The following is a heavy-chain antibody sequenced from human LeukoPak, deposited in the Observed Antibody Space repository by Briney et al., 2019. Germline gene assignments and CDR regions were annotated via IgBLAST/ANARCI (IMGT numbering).Heavy chain of an antibody. Sequence: ASVKVSCKASGGTFSSYAISWVRQAPGQGLEWMGGIIPIFGTANYAQKFQGRVTITADESTSTAYMELSSLRSEYTAVYYCASCPTPYDAFDIWGQGAMVTVSS. V-gene: IGHV1-69*01. CDR2: IIPIFGTA. J-gene: IGHJ3*02. CDR3: ASCPTPYDAFDI. CDR1: GGTFSSYA.